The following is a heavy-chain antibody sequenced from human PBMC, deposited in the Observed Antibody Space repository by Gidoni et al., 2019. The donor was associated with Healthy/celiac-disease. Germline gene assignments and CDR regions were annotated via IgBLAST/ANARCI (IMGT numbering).Heavy chain of an antibody. J-gene: IGHJ6*02. CDR3: ARHIDYYDSSGYYDYYYYYGMDV. Sequence: QLQLQESGPGLVKPSETLSLTCTVSGGSISSSSYYWGWIRQPPGKGLEWIGSIYYSGSTYYNPSLKSRVTISVDTSKNQFSLKLSSVTAADTAVYYCARHIDYYDSSGYYDYYYYYGMDVWGQGTTVTVSS. CDR1: GGSISSSSYY. CDR2: IYYSGST. D-gene: IGHD3-22*01. V-gene: IGHV4-39*01.